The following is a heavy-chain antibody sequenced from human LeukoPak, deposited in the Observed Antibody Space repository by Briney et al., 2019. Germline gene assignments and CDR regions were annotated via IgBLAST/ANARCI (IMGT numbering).Heavy chain of an antibody. CDR1: GFTFDDYG. D-gene: IGHD6-19*01. Sequence: GGSLRLSCAASGFTFDDYGMSWVRQAPGKGLEWVSGINWNGGSTGYADSVKGRFTISRDNAKNTLHLQMNSLRAEDTAVYYCARDVQAGPGYWGQGTLVTVSS. CDR2: INWNGGST. CDR3: ARDVQAGPGY. V-gene: IGHV3-20*04. J-gene: IGHJ4*02.